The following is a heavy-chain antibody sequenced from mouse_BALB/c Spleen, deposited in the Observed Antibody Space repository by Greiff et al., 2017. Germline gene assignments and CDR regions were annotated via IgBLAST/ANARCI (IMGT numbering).Heavy chain of an antibody. J-gene: IGHJ4*01. CDR3: GRQVWYGGTRGHYYAMGY. CDR1: GFTFSSYG. V-gene: IGHV5-6*01. Sequence: EVKLMESGGDLVKPGGSLKLSCAASGFTFSSYGMSWVRQTPDKRLEWVATISSGGSYTYYPASVKGRFTISRDNAKNTLYLQMSSLKAEDTAMYYGGRQVWYGGTRGHYYAMGYGGQGTSVTVSS. D-gene: IGHD2-10*02. CDR2: ISSGGSYT.